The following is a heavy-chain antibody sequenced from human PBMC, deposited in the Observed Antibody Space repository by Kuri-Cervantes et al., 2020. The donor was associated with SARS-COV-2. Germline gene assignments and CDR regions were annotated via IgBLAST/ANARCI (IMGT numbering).Heavy chain of an antibody. Sequence: SETLSLTCTVSGGSISSYYWSWIRQPAGKGLEWIGRIYTSGSTNYNPSLKSRVTMSVDTSKNQLSLKLSPVTAADTAVYYCAREYYDILTGHQLFDYWGQGTLVTVSS. CDR3: AREYYDILTGHQLFDY. J-gene: IGHJ4*02. D-gene: IGHD3-9*01. CDR2: IYTSGST. CDR1: GGSISSYY. V-gene: IGHV4-4*07.